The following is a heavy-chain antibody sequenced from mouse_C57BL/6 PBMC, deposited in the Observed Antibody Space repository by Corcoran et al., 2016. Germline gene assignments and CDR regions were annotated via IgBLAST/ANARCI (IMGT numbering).Heavy chain of an antibody. V-gene: IGHV1-26*01. CDR1: GYTFTDYY. J-gene: IGHJ2*01. CDR2: INPNNGGT. D-gene: IGHD2-2*01. CDR3: AISGMVTTLFDY. Sequence: EVQLQQSGPELVKPGASVKISCKASGYTFTDYYMNWVKQSHGKSLEWIGDINPNNGGTSYNQKVKGKATLTVDKSSSTAYMQLNSLTSEDAAVYFCAISGMVTTLFDYGGQGITFTVSS.